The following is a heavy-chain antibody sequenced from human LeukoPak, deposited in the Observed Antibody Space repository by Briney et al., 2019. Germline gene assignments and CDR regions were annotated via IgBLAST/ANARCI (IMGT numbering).Heavy chain of an antibody. D-gene: IGHD2-21*02. Sequence: GGSLRLSCAASGFTFSNYAMSWVRQAPGKGLEWVSSISGSGDRPSYADSVRGRFTISRDNSKNTLYLQMNSLRAEDTAVYYCASLAYCGGDCYSEAFDIWGQGTMVTVSS. V-gene: IGHV3-23*01. CDR1: GFTFSNYA. J-gene: IGHJ3*02. CDR2: ISGSGDRP. CDR3: ASLAYCGGDCYSEAFDI.